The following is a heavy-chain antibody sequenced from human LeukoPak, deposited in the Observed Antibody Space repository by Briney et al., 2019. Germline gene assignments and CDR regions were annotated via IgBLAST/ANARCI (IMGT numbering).Heavy chain of an antibody. V-gene: IGHV1-8*01. J-gene: IGHJ6*03. CDR2: MNPNSGNT. CDR1: GYTFTSYD. D-gene: IGHD1-26*01. Sequence: ASVRVSCKASGYTFTSYDINGVRQATGQGLEWMGWMNPNSGNTGYAQKFQGRVTMTRNTSISTAYMELSSLRSEDTAVYYCARSIRGGSYYYYYCMDIWGKGTTVTVSS. CDR3: ARSIRGGSYYYYYCMDI.